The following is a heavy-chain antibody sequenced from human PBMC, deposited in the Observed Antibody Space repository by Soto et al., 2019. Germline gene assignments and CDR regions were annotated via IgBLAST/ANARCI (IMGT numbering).Heavy chain of an antibody. V-gene: IGHV1-18*01. D-gene: IGHD2-15*01. J-gene: IGHJ5*02. CDR2: DNGDNGHT. CDR1: GYTFTTHG. Sequence: QVQLVQSGAEVKKPGASVKVSCKASGYTFTTHGISWVRQAPGQGLEWMGWDNGDNGHTNYAQSLQGRVTMTTDTSTNTAYLGLRSLRSDDTAVYYFARHLGYCRSGTCYREWFDPWGQGTLVTVSS. CDR3: ARHLGYCRSGTCYREWFDP.